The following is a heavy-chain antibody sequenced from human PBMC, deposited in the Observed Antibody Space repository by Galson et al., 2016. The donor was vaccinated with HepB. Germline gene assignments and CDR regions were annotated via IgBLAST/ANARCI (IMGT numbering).Heavy chain of an antibody. V-gene: IGHV3-23*01. J-gene: IGHJ5*02. Sequence: SLRLSCAASGFTFSSSAMSWVRQAPGKGLEWVSAIGAYDDSTYYADSVRGRFTISRDNSKSTLYLQMNSLRAEDTAVYYCATGGDYDPWGQGTLVTVSS. CDR2: IGAYDDST. CDR3: ATGGDYDP. D-gene: IGHD7-27*01. CDR1: GFTFSSSA.